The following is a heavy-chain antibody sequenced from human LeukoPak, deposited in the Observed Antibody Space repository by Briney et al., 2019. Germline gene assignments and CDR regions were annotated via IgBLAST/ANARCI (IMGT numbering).Heavy chain of an antibody. Sequence: SETLSLTCTVSGGSISSYYWSWIRQPPGKGLEWIGYIYYSGSTNYNPSLKSRVTISVDTSKNQFSLELSSVTAADTAVYYCARKYGYASHFDYWGQGTLVTVSS. CDR2: IYYSGST. D-gene: IGHD5-12*01. J-gene: IGHJ4*02. CDR1: GGSISSYY. V-gene: IGHV4-59*08. CDR3: ARKYGYASHFDY.